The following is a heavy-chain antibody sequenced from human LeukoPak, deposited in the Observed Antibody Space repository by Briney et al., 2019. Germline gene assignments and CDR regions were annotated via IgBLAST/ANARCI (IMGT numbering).Heavy chain of an antibody. CDR1: GFTFSSYE. Sequence: GGSLRLSCAASGFTFSSYEMNWVRQAPGKGLEWIGFISGGTTEYAASVKGRFTISRDDSTSIAYLQMNSLTTEDTAVYYCSRGSGWLSVYWGQGTLVTVSS. D-gene: IGHD6-19*01. CDR2: ISGGTT. CDR3: SRGSGWLSVY. J-gene: IGHJ4*02. V-gene: IGHV3-49*04.